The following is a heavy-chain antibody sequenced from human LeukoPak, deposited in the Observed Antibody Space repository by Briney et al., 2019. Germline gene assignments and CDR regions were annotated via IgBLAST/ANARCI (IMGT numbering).Heavy chain of an antibody. J-gene: IGHJ5*02. Sequence: GESLKISCKGSGYSFTSYWISWVRQMPGKGLEWMGRIDPSDSYTNNSPSFQGHVTISADKSISTAYLQWSSLKASDTAMYYCARLNDFWSATTESAGWFDPWGQGTLVTVSS. V-gene: IGHV5-10-1*01. CDR1: GYSFTSYW. D-gene: IGHD3-3*01. CDR2: IDPSDSYT. CDR3: ARLNDFWSATTESAGWFDP.